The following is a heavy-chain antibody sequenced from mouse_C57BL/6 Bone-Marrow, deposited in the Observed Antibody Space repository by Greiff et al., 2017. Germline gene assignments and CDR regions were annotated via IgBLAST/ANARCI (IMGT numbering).Heavy chain of an antibody. CDR3: ARDYGSSYWYVDV. CDR2: IYPRDGST. Sequence: VQLVESGPELVKPGASVKLSCKASGYTFTSYDINWVKQRPGQGLEWIGWIYPRDGSTKYNEKFKGKATLTVDTSSSTAYMELHSLTSEDSAVYFCARDYGSSYWYVDVWGTGTTVTVSS. CDR1: GYTFTSYD. V-gene: IGHV1-85*01. J-gene: IGHJ1*03. D-gene: IGHD1-1*01.